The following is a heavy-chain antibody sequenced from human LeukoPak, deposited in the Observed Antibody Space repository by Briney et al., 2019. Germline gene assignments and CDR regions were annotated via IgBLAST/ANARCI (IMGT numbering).Heavy chain of an antibody. Sequence: SETLSLTCIVPGGSISSSSYYWAWIRQSPGKGLEWIGTFSSGGSAYYNPSLTSRVPISKDTSDNQFSLRLYSVTAADTAGYYCARKQTGTMYDVWGQGTQVTVSS. CDR1: GGSISSSSYY. V-gene: IGHV4-39*07. D-gene: IGHD1-7*01. CDR3: ARKQTGTMYDV. J-gene: IGHJ4*02. CDR2: FSSGGSA.